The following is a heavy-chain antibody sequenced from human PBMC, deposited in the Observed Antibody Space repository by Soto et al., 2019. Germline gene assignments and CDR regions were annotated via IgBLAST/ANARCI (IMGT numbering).Heavy chain of an antibody. V-gene: IGHV3-7*04. J-gene: IGHJ4*02. CDR3: ARDYYDSSGCVDY. CDR2: IKQDGSEK. D-gene: IGHD3-22*01. CDR1: RFTFSSYW. Sequence: EVQLVESGGGLVQPGGSLRLSCAASRFTFSSYWMSWVRQAPGKGLEWVANIKQDGSEKYYVDCVKGRFTISRDNAKHSLYLQMNSLRAEDTAVYYCARDYYDSSGCVDYWGQGTLVTVSS.